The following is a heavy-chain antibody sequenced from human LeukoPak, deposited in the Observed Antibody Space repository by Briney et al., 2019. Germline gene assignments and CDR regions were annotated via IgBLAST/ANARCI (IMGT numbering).Heavy chain of an antibody. Sequence: GRSLRLSCAASGFTFSSYAMHWVRQAPGKGLEWVAVISYDGSNKYYADSVKGRFTISRDNSKNTLYLQMNSLRAEDTAVYYCARRLNFDYWGQGTLVTVSS. V-gene: IGHV3-30-3*01. D-gene: IGHD2-8*01. CDR3: ARRLNFDY. CDR2: ISYDGSNK. J-gene: IGHJ4*02. CDR1: GFTFSSYA.